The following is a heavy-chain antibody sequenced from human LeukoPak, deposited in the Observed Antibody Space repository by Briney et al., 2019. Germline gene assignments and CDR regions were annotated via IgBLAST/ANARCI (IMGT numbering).Heavy chain of an antibody. CDR1: GFTFSRYD. V-gene: IGHV3-13*01. D-gene: IGHD3-10*01. J-gene: IGHJ4*02. CDR3: AKVGYYYGSGSYYNEPPYFDY. Sequence: GGSLRLSCAASGFTFSRYDMHWVRQITGKGLEWVSGIGTAGDTYYPDSVKGRFTISRDNSKNTLYLQMNSLRAEDTAVYYCAKVGYYYGSGSYYNEPPYFDYWGQGTLVTVSS. CDR2: IGTAGDT.